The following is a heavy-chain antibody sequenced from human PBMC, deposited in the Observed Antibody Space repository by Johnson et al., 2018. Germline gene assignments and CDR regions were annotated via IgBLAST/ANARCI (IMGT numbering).Heavy chain of an antibody. D-gene: IGHD3-10*01. CDR2: ISYDGSIK. CDR3: AKDRGAAPYYYYYMDV. Sequence: QVQLVESGGGVVQPGRSLRLSCAASGFTFSSYGMHWVRQAPGKGLEWVAVISYDGSIKYFADSVKGRFTISRDISKNTLYLQMNSLRAEGTTAVYYCAKDRGAAPYYYYYMDVWGKGTTVTVSS. CDR1: GFTFSSYG. J-gene: IGHJ6*03. V-gene: IGHV3-30*18.